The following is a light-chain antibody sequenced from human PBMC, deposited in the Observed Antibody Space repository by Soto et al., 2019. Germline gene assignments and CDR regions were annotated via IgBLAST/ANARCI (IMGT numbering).Light chain of an antibody. CDR3: AAWYDSLNGWV. Sequence: QSVLTQPPSASGTPGQRVTMSCSGSSSNIGSNTVNWFQQLPGTAPKLLIYSNNQRPSGVPDRFSGSKSGTSASLAISGLQSKDEADYYCAAWYDSLNGWVFGGGTKVTVL. J-gene: IGLJ3*02. CDR2: SNN. CDR1: SSNIGSNT. V-gene: IGLV1-44*01.